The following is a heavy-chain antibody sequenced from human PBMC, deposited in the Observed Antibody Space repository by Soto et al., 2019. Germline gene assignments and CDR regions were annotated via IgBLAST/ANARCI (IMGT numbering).Heavy chain of an antibody. CDR2: ISYDGSNK. CDR1: GFTFSSYD. CDR3: AKAMTTATTGYYYGMDV. J-gene: IGHJ6*02. Sequence: QVQLVESGGGVVQPGRSLRLSCAASGFTFSSYDMHWVRQAPGKGLEWVAVISYDGSNKYYADSVKGRFTISRDNSKNTLYLQMNSLRAEDTAVYYCAKAMTTATTGYYYGMDVWGQGTTVTVSS. D-gene: IGHD4-17*01. V-gene: IGHV3-30*18.